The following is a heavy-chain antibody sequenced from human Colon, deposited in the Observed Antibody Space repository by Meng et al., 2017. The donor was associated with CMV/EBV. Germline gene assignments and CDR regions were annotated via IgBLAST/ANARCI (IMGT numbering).Heavy chain of an antibody. Sequence: AELQEPGPGLLKPSGPLSLTCSVPGGSISNYYWNWIRQPAGKGLQWIGRIYATGTTNYNPSVKSRVTMSVDTSNNQFSLKLTSVTAADTAVYYCAREAAGRPLYYFDYWGPGILVTVSS. CDR1: GGSISNYY. V-gene: IGHV4-4*07. J-gene: IGHJ4*02. D-gene: IGHD6-6*01. CDR3: AREAAGRPLYYFDY. CDR2: IYATGTT.